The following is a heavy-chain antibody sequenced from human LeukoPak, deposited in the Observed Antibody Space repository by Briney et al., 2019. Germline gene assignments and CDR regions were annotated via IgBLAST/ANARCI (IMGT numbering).Heavy chain of an antibody. V-gene: IGHV4-31*03. J-gene: IGHJ4*02. D-gene: IGHD5-12*01. CDR2: IYYSGST. CDR3: ASGPLYSGYETYYFDY. CDR1: GGSISSGGYY. Sequence: SETLSLTSTVSGGSISSGGYYWSWIRQHPGKGLEWIGYIYYSGSTYYNPSLKSRVTISVDTSKNQFSLKLSSVTAADTAVYYCASGPLYSGYETYYFDYWGQGTLVTVSS.